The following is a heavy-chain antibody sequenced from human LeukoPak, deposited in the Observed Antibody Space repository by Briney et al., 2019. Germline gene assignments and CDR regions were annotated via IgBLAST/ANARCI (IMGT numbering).Heavy chain of an antibody. CDR3: AREYDFWSGYSHLVDY. CDR2: INHSGST. J-gene: IGHJ4*02. CDR1: GGSFSGYY. D-gene: IGHD3-3*01. Sequence: SETLSLTCAVCGGSFSGYYWSWIRQPPGKGLEWIGEINHSGSTNYNPSLKSRVTISVDTSKNQFSLKLSSVTAADTAVYYCAREYDFWSGYSHLVDYWGQGTLVTVSS. V-gene: IGHV4-34*01.